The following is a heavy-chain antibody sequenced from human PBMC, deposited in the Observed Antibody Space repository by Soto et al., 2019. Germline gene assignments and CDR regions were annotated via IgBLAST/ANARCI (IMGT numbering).Heavy chain of an antibody. Sequence: ESGGGVVQPGRSLRLSCAASGFTFSSYAMHWVRQAPGKGLEWVAVISYDGSKKYYADSVKGRFTISRDNSKNTLYLQMNSLRAEDTAVYYCARDPLWGTAMVLWYFDLWGRGTLVTVSS. CDR1: GFTFSSYA. CDR2: ISYDGSKK. V-gene: IGHV3-30-3*01. D-gene: IGHD5-18*01. CDR3: ARDPLWGTAMVLWYFDL. J-gene: IGHJ2*01.